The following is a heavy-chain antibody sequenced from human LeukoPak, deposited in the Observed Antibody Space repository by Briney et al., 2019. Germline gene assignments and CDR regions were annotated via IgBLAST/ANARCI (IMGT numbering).Heavy chain of an antibody. V-gene: IGHV3-30*02. Sequence: GGSLRLXCAASGFTFSSYGMHWVRQAPGKGLESVAFIRYDGSNKYYADSVKGRFTISRDNSKNTLYLQMNSLRAEDTAVYYSAKAGESGYGYTYFDYWGQGTLVTVSS. J-gene: IGHJ4*02. D-gene: IGHD3-22*01. CDR1: GFTFSSYG. CDR3: AKAGESGYGYTYFDY. CDR2: IRYDGSNK.